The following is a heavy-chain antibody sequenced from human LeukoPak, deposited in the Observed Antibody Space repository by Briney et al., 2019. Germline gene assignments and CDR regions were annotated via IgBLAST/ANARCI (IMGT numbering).Heavy chain of an antibody. D-gene: IGHD4-17*01. V-gene: IGHV3-30-3*01. J-gene: IGHJ4*02. CDR1: GFTFSSYA. CDR3: AREPLWATVKMYYFDY. Sequence: GSLRLSCAASGFTFSSYAMHWVRQAPGKGLEWVAVISYDGSNKYYADSVKGRFTISRDNSKNTLYLQMNSLRAEDTAVYYCAREPLWATVKMYYFDYWGQGTLVTVSS. CDR2: ISYDGSNK.